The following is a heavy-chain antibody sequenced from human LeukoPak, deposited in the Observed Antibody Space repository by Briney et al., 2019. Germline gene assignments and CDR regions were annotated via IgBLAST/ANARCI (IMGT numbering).Heavy chain of an antibody. CDR2: ISGGSNYI. D-gene: IGHD3-10*01. J-gene: IGHJ4*02. CDR3: GGSGSSEDY. V-gene: IGHV3-21*01. Sequence: PGGSLRLSCAASGFIFNTYSMNWVRQAPGKGLEWVSSISGGSNYIYYADSVKGRFTISRDNAKNSLYLQMDSLRAEDTAVYYCGGSGSSEDYWGQGTLVTVSS. CDR1: GFIFNTYS.